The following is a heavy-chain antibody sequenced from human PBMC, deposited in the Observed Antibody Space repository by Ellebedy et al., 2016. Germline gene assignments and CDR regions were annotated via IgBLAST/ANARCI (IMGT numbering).Heavy chain of an antibody. J-gene: IGHJ4*02. D-gene: IGHD2-2*01. Sequence: ASVKVSXXASGYTFTSYYMHWVRQAPGQGLEWMGIINPSGGSTSYAQKFQGRVTMTRDTSTSTVYMELSSLRSEDTAVYYCAKPPGSSSTILYYFDYWGQGTLVTVSS. V-gene: IGHV1-46*01. CDR1: GYTFTSYY. CDR2: INPSGGST. CDR3: AKPPGSSSTILYYFDY.